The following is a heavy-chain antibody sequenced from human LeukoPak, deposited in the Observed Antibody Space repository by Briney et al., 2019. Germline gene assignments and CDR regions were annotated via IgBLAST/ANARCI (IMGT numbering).Heavy chain of an antibody. J-gene: IGHJ5*02. CDR1: GASISPYN. V-gene: IGHV4-59*01. D-gene: IGHD4-17*01. CDR2: IYYSGST. CDR3: ARGNTYGDYVGWYWFDP. Sequence: MTSETLSLTCAVSGASISPYNWNWIRQPPGKGLEWIGYIYYSGSTNYNPSLKSRVTISVDTSKNQFSLQLSSVTAADTAVYYCARGNTYGDYVGWYWFDPWGQGTLVTVSS.